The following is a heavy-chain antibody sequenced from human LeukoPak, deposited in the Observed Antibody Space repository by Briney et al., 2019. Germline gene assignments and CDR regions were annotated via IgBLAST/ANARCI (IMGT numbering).Heavy chain of an antibody. J-gene: IGHJ4*02. D-gene: IGHD3-22*01. Sequence: SVKVSCKASGGTFSSYAISWVRQAPGQGLEWMGRIIPIFGTANYTQKFQGRVTITTDESTSTAYMELSSLRSEDTAVYYCARVSEDYYDSSGYYPFDYWGQGTLVTVSS. CDR1: GGTFSSYA. V-gene: IGHV1-69*05. CDR3: ARVSEDYYDSSGYYPFDY. CDR2: IIPIFGTA.